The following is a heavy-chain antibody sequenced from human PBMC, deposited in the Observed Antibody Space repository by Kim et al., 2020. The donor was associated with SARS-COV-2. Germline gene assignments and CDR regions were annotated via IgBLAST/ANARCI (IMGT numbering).Heavy chain of an antibody. CDR3: AMRSSGYYYSDY. CDR1: GYTFTSYG. D-gene: IGHD3-22*01. V-gene: IGHV1-18*01. Sequence: ASVKVSCKASGYTFTSYGISWVRQAPGQGLEWMGWISAYNGNTNYAQKLQGRVTMTTDTSTSTAYMELRSLRSDDTAVYYCAMRSSGYYYSDYWGQGTLVTVSS. CDR2: ISAYNGNT. J-gene: IGHJ4*02.